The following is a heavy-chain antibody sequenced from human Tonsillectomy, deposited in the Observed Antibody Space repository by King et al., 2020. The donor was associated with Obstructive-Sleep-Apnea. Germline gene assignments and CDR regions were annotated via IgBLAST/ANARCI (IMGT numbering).Heavy chain of an antibody. CDR2: TYYNGRT. CDR3: ARDYDIGWLAMDV. CDR1: GDSVSSGNYY. Sequence: MQLQESGPGLVKPSETLSLTCTVSGDSVSSGNYYWSWIRQPPGKGPEWIGYTYYNGRTQYTPALKSRVTISVDMSKNQFSLNLSSVTAADTAVYYCARDYDIGWLAMDVWGQGTTVTVSS. V-gene: IGHV4-61*01. J-gene: IGHJ6*02. D-gene: IGHD3-9*01.